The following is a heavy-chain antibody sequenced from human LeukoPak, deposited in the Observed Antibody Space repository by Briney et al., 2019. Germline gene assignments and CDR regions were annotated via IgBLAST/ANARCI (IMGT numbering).Heavy chain of an antibody. CDR3: ASDLTGEAFDI. CDR2: IYSGGST. Sequence: GGSLRLSCAASGFTVSSNYMSWVRQAPGKGLEWVSVIYSGGSTYYADSVKGRFTISRDNSKNTLYLQMNSLRAEDTAMYYCASDLTGEAFDIWGQGTMVTVSS. J-gene: IGHJ3*02. D-gene: IGHD7-27*01. V-gene: IGHV3-66*01. CDR1: GFTVSSNY.